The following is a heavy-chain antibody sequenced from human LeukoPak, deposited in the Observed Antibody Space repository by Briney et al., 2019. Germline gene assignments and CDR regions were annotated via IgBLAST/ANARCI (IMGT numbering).Heavy chain of an antibody. CDR2: IKEDGSEK. V-gene: IGHV3-7*05. J-gene: IGHJ4*02. D-gene: IGHD2/OR15-2a*01. CDR3: ARGGGRHVEY. Sequence: GGSLRLSCAASGFTFSSYRMSWVRRAPGKGLEWVANIKEDGSEKNYVDSVKGRFTISRDNAKNSLYLQMNSLRAEDTAVYYCARGGGRHVEYWGQGNLVTVSS. CDR1: GFTFSSYR.